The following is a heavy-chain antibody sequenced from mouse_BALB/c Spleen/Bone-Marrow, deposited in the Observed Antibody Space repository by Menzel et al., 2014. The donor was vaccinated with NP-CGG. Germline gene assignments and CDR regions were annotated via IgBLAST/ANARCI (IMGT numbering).Heavy chain of an antibody. V-gene: IGHV1S81*02. CDR1: GYTFTSYY. CDR2: INHSNGYT. CDR3: TREGAY. Sequence: QVTLKVSGAELVKPGASVKLSCKASGYTFTSYYMYWVKQRPGQGLEWIGEINHSNGYTNFNEKFKSKATLTVDKSSSTAYMQLSSLTSEDSAVYYCTREGAYWGQGTLVTVSA. J-gene: IGHJ3*01.